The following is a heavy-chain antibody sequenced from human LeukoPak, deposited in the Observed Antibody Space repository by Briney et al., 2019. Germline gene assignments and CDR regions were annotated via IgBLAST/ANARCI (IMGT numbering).Heavy chain of an antibody. CDR3: ARIPRGLLWFGELWFEGYFDY. V-gene: IGHV4-34*01. Sequence: SETLSLTCAVYGGSFSGYYWSWIRQPPGKGLEWIGEINHSGSTNYNPSLKSRVTISVDTSKNQFSLKLSSVTAADTAVYYCARIPRGLLWFGELWFEGYFDYWGQGTLVTVSS. J-gene: IGHJ4*02. CDR2: INHSGST. D-gene: IGHD3-10*01. CDR1: GGSFSGYY.